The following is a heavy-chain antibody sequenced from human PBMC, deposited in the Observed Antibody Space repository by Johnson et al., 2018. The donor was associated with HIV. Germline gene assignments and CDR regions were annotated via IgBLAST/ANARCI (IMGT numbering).Heavy chain of an antibody. Sequence: QVQLVESGGGVVQPGRSLRLSCAASGFTFSTYAMHWVRQAPGKGLEWVAVISYGGSNKYYADSVKGRFTISRDNSKNTLYLQMNSLRAEDTAVYYCARGSYDGDSFDIWGQGTVVTVSS. J-gene: IGHJ3*02. CDR2: ISYGGSNK. V-gene: IGHV3-30*04. D-gene: IGHD1-26*01. CDR1: GFTFSTYA. CDR3: ARGSYDGDSFDI.